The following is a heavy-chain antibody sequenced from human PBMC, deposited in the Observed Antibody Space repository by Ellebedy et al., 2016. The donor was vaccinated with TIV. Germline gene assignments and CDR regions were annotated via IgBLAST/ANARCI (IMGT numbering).Heavy chain of an antibody. V-gene: IGHV3-23*01. CDR1: GFTFSSYS. CDR3: AKDAVSSGWFGRYYYMDV. Sequence: GGSLRLXXAASGFTFSSYSMNWVRQAPGKGLEWVSAISGSGGSTYYADSVKGRFTISRDNSKNTLYLQMNSLRAEDTAVYYCAKDAVSSGWFGRYYYMDVWGKGTTVTVSS. J-gene: IGHJ6*03. CDR2: ISGSGGST. D-gene: IGHD6-19*01.